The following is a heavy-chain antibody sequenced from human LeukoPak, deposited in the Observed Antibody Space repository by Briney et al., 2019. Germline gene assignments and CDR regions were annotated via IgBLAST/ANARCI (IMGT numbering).Heavy chain of an antibody. D-gene: IGHD3-3*01. J-gene: IGHJ6*03. CDR2: MNHNSGNT. Sequence: ASVKVSCKASGYTFTSYDINWVRQATGQGLEWMGWMNHNSGNTGYAQKFQGRVTMTRNTSISTAYMELSSLRSEDTAVYYCAREHDFCSGYSPNNYYYYMDVWGKGTTVTVSS. V-gene: IGHV1-8*01. CDR3: AREHDFCSGYSPNNYYYYMDV. CDR1: GYTFTSYD.